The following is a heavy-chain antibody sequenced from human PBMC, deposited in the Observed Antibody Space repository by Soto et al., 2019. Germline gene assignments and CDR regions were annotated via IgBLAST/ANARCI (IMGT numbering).Heavy chain of an antibody. J-gene: IGHJ6*03. V-gene: IGHV5-51*01. Sequence: GESLKISCKGSGYSFTSYWIGWVRQMPGKGLEWMGIIYPGDSDTRYSPSFQGQVTISADKSISTAYLQWSSLKASDTAMYYCARHDPTVTTLFGHMDVWGKGTTVTVSS. D-gene: IGHD4-17*01. CDR1: GYSFTSYW. CDR2: IYPGDSDT. CDR3: ARHDPTVTTLFGHMDV.